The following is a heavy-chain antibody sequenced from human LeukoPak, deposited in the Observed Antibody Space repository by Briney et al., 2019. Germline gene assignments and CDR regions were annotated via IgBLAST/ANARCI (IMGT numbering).Heavy chain of an antibody. CDR2: IKQDRSEK. CDR3: AREKYSSGRYMDY. Sequence: PGGSLRLSCAASGFTFTNYWMSWVRQAPGKGLELVANIKQDRSEKYYVDSVKGRFTISRDNAKNSLYLQMNSLRAEDTAVYYCAREKYSSGRYMDYWGQGTLVTVSS. J-gene: IGHJ4*02. D-gene: IGHD6-19*01. V-gene: IGHV3-7*01. CDR1: GFTFTNYW.